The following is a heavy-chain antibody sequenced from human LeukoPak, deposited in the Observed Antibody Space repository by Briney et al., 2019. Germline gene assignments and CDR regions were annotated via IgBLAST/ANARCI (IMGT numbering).Heavy chain of an antibody. CDR3: ARVSVSIQLWPGVDY. CDR1: GYTFTMNG. Sequence: ASVKVSCKASGYTFTMNGISWVRQAPGQGLEWMGWTSAYNGNTNYAQKLQGRVTMTTDTSTSTAYMELRSLRSDDTAVYYCARVSVSIQLWPGVDYWGQGTLVTVSS. J-gene: IGHJ4*02. D-gene: IGHD5-18*01. V-gene: IGHV1-18*01. CDR2: TSAYNGNT.